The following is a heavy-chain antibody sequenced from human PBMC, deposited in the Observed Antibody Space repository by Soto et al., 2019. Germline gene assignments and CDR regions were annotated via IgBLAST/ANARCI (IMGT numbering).Heavy chain of an antibody. J-gene: IGHJ4*02. D-gene: IGHD3-22*01. CDR1: GFTFSSYA. CDR3: AKAMYYYDGSGYYPWFYFDY. Sequence: EVQLLESGGGLVQPGGSLRLSCAASGFTFSSYAMSWVRQAPGKGLEWVSAISGSGGSTYYADSVKGRFTISRDNSKNTLYLQMNSLRAEDTAVYYCAKAMYYYDGSGYYPWFYFDYWGQGTLVTVSS. V-gene: IGHV3-23*01. CDR2: ISGSGGST.